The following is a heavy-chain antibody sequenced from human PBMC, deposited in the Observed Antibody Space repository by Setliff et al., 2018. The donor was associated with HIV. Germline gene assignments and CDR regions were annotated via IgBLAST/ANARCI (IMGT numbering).Heavy chain of an antibody. Sequence: PGGSLRLSCVVSGFTFRTYGISWVRPAPGKGLEWVSGISGSGATTFYADSAKGRCTISRDNSKNTLHLQLNSLRAEDTAVYYCAKVFWGSYPTPDAFDIWGQGTMVTVSS. D-gene: IGHD3-16*02. V-gene: IGHV3-23*01. CDR2: ISGSGATT. J-gene: IGHJ3*02. CDR1: GFTFRTYG. CDR3: AKVFWGSYPTPDAFDI.